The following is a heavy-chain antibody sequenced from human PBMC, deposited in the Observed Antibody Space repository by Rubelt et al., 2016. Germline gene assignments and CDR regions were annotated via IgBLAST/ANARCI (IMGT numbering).Heavy chain of an antibody. Sequence: SGFTFSSYWMHWVRQAPGKGLVWVSRINSDGSSTSYADSVKGRFTISRDNAKNTLYLQMNSLRAEDTAVYYCARGSEGGASCYGSRSYYPYYFDYWGQGTLVTLSS. CDR1: GFTFSSYW. D-gene: IGHD3-10*01. V-gene: IGHV3-74*01. CDR2: INSDGSST. J-gene: IGHJ4*02. CDR3: ARGSEGGASCYGSRSYYPYYFDY.